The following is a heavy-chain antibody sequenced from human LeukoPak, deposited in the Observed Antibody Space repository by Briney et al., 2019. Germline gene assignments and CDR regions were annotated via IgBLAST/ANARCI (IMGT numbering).Heavy chain of an antibody. CDR1: GGSISSYY. Sequence: SETLSLTCAVSGGSISSYYWSWIRQPPGKGLEWIGYIYYSGSTNYNPSLKSRVTISVDTSTNQFSLKRSSVTAADTAVYYCARELAVDAFDIWGQGTMVTVSS. CDR2: IYYSGST. CDR3: ARELAVDAFDI. J-gene: IGHJ3*02. V-gene: IGHV4-59*01.